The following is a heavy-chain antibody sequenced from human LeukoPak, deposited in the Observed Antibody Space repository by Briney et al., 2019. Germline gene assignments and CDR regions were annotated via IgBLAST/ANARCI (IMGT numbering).Heavy chain of an antibody. CDR2: IKHSGST. CDR1: GGSFSGYY. CDR3: ARGGYYYDSSGYYSFDY. Sequence: SETLSLTCAVYGGSFSGYYWSWIRQPPGKGLEWIGEIKHSGSTNYNPSLKSRVTMSEDTSENQFSLKLSSVTAADTAVYYCARGGYYYDSSGYYSFDYWGRGTLVSVSS. D-gene: IGHD3-22*01. J-gene: IGHJ4*02. V-gene: IGHV4-34*01.